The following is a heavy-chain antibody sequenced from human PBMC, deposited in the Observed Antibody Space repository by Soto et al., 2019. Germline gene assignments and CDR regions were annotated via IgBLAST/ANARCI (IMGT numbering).Heavy chain of an antibody. CDR1: GFTFRNYD. J-gene: IGHJ6*02. CDR2: ISDAGDP. V-gene: IGHV3-13*05. CDR3: ARTDRDFYGLDV. Sequence: EVQLVESGGGLVQPGGSLRLSCEASGFTFRNYDMHWVRQGTGKGLEWVSGISDAGDPDYADSVEGRFTISRDNAQNSFFLQMNSLRVGDTAVYYCARTDRDFYGLDVWGQGTTVIVSS.